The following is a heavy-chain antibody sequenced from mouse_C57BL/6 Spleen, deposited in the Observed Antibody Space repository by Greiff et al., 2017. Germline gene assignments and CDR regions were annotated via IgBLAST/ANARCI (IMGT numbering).Heavy chain of an antibody. CDR1: GFTFSDSG. Sequence: EVTLVESGGGLVKPGGSLKLSCASSGFTFSDSGMHWVRQAQATGLAWVAYISSGSSTIYYADTGKGRFTISRDNAKNTLFLEMTSLRSEDTAMYYCARGGLGNYWGQGTTLTVSS. J-gene: IGHJ2*01. CDR2: ISSGSSTI. V-gene: IGHV5-17*01. CDR3: ARGGLGNY. D-gene: IGHD4-1*01.